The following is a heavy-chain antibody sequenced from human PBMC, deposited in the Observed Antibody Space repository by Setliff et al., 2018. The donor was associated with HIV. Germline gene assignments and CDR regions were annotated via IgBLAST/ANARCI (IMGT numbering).Heavy chain of an antibody. D-gene: IGHD7-27*01. J-gene: IGHJ4*02. V-gene: IGHV1-2*02. Sequence: ASVKVSCKTSGYTFTAYFIHWVRQAPGQGLEWMGWINPNSGATKYAQKFQGRVTMTRDTSTETAYLEVSSLRSDDTAVYYCATGVVPDYDYWGQGTQVTVSS. CDR2: INPNSGAT. CDR1: GYTFTAYF. CDR3: ATGVVPDYDY.